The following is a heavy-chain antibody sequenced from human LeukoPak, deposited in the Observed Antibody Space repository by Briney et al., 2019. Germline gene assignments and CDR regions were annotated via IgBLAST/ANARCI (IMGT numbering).Heavy chain of an antibody. CDR3: ASIHSSGYYSDY. D-gene: IGHD3-22*01. CDR2: IIPILGTA. CDR1: GGTFSSYA. V-gene: IGHV1-69*13. J-gene: IGHJ4*02. Sequence: GASVKVSCKASGGTFSSYAISWVRQAPGQGLEWMGGIIPILGTANYAQKFQGRVTITADESTSTVYMEVSSLSPEDTAVYYCASIHSSGYYSDYWGQGTLVTVSS.